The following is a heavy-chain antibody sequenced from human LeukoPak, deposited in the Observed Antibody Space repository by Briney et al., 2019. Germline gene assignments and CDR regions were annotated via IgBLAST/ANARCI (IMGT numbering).Heavy chain of an antibody. CDR3: ASRKLGNDY. J-gene: IGHJ4*02. D-gene: IGHD7-27*01. CDR2: IYGGGST. Sequence: GGSLRLSCAASGFTFDDYGMSWVRQAPGKGLEWVSVIYGGGSTYYADSVKGLFTISRDNSKNTLYLQMNSLRAEDTAVYYCASRKLGNDYWGQGTLVTVSS. V-gene: IGHV3-53*01. CDR1: GFTFDDYG.